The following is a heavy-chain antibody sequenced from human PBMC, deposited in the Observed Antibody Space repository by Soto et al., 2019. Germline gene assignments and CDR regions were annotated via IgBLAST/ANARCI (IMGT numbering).Heavy chain of an antibody. D-gene: IGHD3-3*01. V-gene: IGHV3-7*01. CDR1: GFTSSSYW. CDR3: ARFGGVYFDY. CDR2: IKQDGSEK. Sequence: GGSLRLSCAGSGFTSSSYWMSWVRQAPGKGLEWVANIKQDGSEKYYVDSVKGRFTISRDNAKNSLYLQMNSLRAEDTAVYYCARFGGVYFDYWGQGTLVTVSS. J-gene: IGHJ4*02.